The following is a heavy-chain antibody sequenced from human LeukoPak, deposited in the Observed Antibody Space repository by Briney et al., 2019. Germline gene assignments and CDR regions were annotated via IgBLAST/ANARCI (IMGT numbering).Heavy chain of an antibody. Sequence: GASVNVSCKASGFRFTSFGVSWVRQAPGLGPEWVGWMHGGNGNTRYAEKFEGRVTMTRDTSTSTAYMDLSRLTSDDTAVYYCAREGSYCVGGDCYSFDFWGQGTLVTVSS. D-gene: IGHD2-21*02. CDR3: AREGSYCVGGDCYSFDF. CDR2: MHGGNGNT. CDR1: GFRFTSFG. J-gene: IGHJ4*02. V-gene: IGHV1-18*04.